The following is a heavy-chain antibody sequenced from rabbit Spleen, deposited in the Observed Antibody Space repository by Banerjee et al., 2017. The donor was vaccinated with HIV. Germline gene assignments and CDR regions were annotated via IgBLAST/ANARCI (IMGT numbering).Heavy chain of an antibody. J-gene: IGHJ4*01. Sequence: QEQLEESGGDLVKPEASLTLTCTASGFSFSSNYYMCWVRQAPGKGLEWIACIYAGSSGSTNYASWAKGRFTISKTTSTSVTLQMTSLTAADAATYLCARGYRSSGYSYGYPNLWGQGTLVTVS. V-gene: IGHV1S45*01. D-gene: IGHD6-1*01. CDR3: ARGYRSSGYSYGYPNL. CDR2: IYAGSSGST. CDR1: GFSFSSNYY.